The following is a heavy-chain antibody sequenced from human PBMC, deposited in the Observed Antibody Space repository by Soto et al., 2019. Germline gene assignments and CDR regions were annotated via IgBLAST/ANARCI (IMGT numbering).Heavy chain of an antibody. CDR3: AREKVYSGDFWSGYYERPKKYNWFDP. Sequence: SETLSLTCTVSGGSISTTSYYWGWIRQPPGKGLEWVATTYHSGSTYYNPSLKSRVTISVDTSKNQFSLKVNSVTAADTAVYYCAREKVYSGDFWSGYYERPKKYNWFDPWGQGTLVTVSS. V-gene: IGHV4-39*02. D-gene: IGHD3-3*01. J-gene: IGHJ5*02. CDR1: GGSISTTSYY. CDR2: TYHSGST.